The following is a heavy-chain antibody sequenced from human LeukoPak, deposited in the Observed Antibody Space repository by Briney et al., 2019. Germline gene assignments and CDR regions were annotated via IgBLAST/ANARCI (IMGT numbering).Heavy chain of an antibody. CDR3: ARAPSEIGGYYPEYFRH. V-gene: IGHV3-74*01. J-gene: IGHJ1*01. D-gene: IGHD3-22*01. CDR1: GFTVSSNY. CDR2: IKSDGST. Sequence: GGSLRLSCAASGFTVSSNYISWVRQAPGKGLVWVSRIKSDGSTNYADSVKGRFTISRDNAKNTVSLQMNSLRAEDTGVYYCARAPSEIGGYYPEYFRHWGQGTLVTVSS.